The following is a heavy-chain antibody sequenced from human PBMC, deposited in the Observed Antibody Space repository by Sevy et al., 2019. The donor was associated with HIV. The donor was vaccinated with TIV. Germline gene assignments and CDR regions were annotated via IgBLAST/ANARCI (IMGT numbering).Heavy chain of an antibody. CDR2: IWYDGSNK. J-gene: IGHJ4*02. D-gene: IGHD6-19*01. CDR3: AREHSSVASFDH. CDR1: GFTFSSYG. Sequence: GGSLRLSCAASGFTFSSYGMHWVRQAPGKGLEWVAVIWYDGSNKYYADSVKGRFTISRDNSKNTLYLQMNSLRAEDTAVYYCAREHSSVASFDHWGQGTLVTVSS. V-gene: IGHV3-33*01.